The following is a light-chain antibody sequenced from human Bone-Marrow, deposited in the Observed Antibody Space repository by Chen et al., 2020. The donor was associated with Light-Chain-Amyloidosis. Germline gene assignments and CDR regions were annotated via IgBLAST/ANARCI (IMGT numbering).Light chain of an antibody. CDR3: QVWDRSSDRPV. J-gene: IGLJ3*02. CDR1: NIGSTS. CDR2: DDS. V-gene: IGLV3-21*02. Sequence: SYVLTQPSSVSVDPGQSATSACGGNNIGSTSLHWYQQTPGQAPLLVVYDDSDRPSGIPERLSGSNSWNTATLTISRVEAGDEADYYCQVWDRSSDRPVFGGGTKLTVL.